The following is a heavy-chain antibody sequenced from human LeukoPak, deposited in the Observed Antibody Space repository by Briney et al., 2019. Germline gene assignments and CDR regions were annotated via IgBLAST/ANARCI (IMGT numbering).Heavy chain of an antibody. CDR3: ARQNTYSSSSCGSCLGY. V-gene: IGHV1-46*01. D-gene: IGHD6-6*01. CDR2: INPSDGST. J-gene: IGHJ4*02. Sequence: GASVKVSCKASGYTFTSYYMHWVRQASGQGLEWMGIINPSDGSTSYAQKFQGRVTMTRDTSTSTAYMELRSLRSDDTAVYYCARQNTYSSSSCGSCLGYWGQGTLVTVSS. CDR1: GYTFTSYY.